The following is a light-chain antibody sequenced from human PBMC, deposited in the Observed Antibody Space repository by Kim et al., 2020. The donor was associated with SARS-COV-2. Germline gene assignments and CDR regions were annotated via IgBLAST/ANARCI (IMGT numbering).Light chain of an antibody. Sequence: PVQSVTISSTATGADLGGRDFVSWYQQYPGKAPKLVIYEVTKRPSGVPGRFSGSKSGTTAFLTVSGLQSEDEADYYCSTYAGIRVFGGGTRLTVL. CDR3: STYAGIRV. CDR2: EVT. V-gene: IGLV2-8*01. J-gene: IGLJ2*01. CDR1: GADLGGRDF.